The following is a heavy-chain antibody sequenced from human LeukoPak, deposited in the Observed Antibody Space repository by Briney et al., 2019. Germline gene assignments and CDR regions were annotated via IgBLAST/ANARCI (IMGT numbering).Heavy chain of an antibody. V-gene: IGHV3-23*01. CDR3: AKAQPMAALGPPGYFDY. CDR2: FSGSGSTA. J-gene: IGHJ4*02. D-gene: IGHD6-13*01. CDR1: GFTFSSYA. Sequence: GGSLRLSCAASGFTFSSYAMSWVRQAPDKGLEWVCGFSGSGSTAYYADPVKGRFTISRDKSTNTLYLQMDTLTVEDTAIYYCAKAQPMAALGPPGYFDYWGQGTLVTVSS.